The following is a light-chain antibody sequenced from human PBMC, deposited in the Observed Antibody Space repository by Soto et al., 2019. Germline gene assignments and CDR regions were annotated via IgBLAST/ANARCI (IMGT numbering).Light chain of an antibody. CDR2: GAS. CDR3: QQYNNWPFA. Sequence: DIVLTQSPCTPSLPPGERAPLSCRASQSVSSSYLAWYQQKPGQAPRLLIYGASTRATGIPARFSGSGSGTEFTLTISSLQSEDFAVYYCQQYNNWPFAFGQGTRLEIK. J-gene: IGKJ5*01. CDR1: QSVSSSY. V-gene: IGKV3-15*01.